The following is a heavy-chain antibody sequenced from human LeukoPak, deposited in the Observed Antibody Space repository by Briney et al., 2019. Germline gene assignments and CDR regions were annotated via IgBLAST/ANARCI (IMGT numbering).Heavy chain of an antibody. V-gene: IGHV1-46*01. CDR1: GYTFTSYY. Sequence: ASVKVSCEASGYTFTSYYMHWVRQAPGQGLEWMGIINPSGGSTSYAQKFQGRVTMTRDTSTSTVYMELSSLRSEDTAVYYCARDGPRDYFDYWGQGTLVTVSS. CDR2: INPSGGST. J-gene: IGHJ4*02. CDR3: ARDGPRDYFDY.